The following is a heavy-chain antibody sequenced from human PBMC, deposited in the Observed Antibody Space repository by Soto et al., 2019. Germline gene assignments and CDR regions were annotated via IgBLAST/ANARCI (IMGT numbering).Heavy chain of an antibody. Sequence: PSETLSLTCAVYGGSFSGYYWSWIRQPPGKGLEWIGEINHSGSTNYNPSLKSRVTISVDTSKNQFSLKLSSVTAADTAVYYCARGRRDGYYKPSCYFDYWGQGTLVTVSS. CDR3: ARGRRDGYYKPSCYFDY. D-gene: IGHD1-26*01. V-gene: IGHV4-34*01. J-gene: IGHJ4*02. CDR2: INHSGST. CDR1: GGSFSGYY.